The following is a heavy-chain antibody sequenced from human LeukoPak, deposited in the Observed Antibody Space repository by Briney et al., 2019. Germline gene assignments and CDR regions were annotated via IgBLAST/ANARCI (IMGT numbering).Heavy chain of an antibody. V-gene: IGHV3-53*01. Sequence: PGGSLRLSCAASGFTVSSNYMSWVRQAPGKGLEWVSIVYASGNTYYSDSVKGRFTISRDNSKNTLYLQMNSLRAEDTAVYYCAREDLVLHYFDYWGQGTLATVSS. J-gene: IGHJ4*02. CDR3: AREDLVLHYFDY. CDR1: GFTVSSNY. CDR2: VYASGNT. D-gene: IGHD6-6*01.